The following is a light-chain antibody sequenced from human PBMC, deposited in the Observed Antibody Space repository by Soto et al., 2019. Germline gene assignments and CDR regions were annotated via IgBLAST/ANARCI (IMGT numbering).Light chain of an antibody. CDR3: IPYGGTYNYV. Sequence: QSVLTQPPSAAGSPGQSVTISCTGTSTDVGVYNYVSWYQQYPGKAPKLMIYEVSKRPSGVHDRFSGSKSGNTASLTVSGLEAEDEADYYGIPYGGTYNYVFGPGTKVTV. J-gene: IGLJ1*01. V-gene: IGLV2-8*01. CDR2: EVS. CDR1: STDVGVYNY.